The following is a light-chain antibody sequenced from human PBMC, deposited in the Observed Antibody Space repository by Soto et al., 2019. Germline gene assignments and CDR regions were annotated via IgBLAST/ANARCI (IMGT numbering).Light chain of an antibody. CDR3: QHHKSYPRT. CDR2: KAS. Sequence: DIQMTQSPSTLSASVGDRVTITCRASQSIDIRLAWYQQRPGKAPKLVIYKASSLEGGVPSRFSGSGSGTEFTLTISSLQPDDFATYYCQHHKSYPRTFGQGTKVEIK. CDR1: QSIDIR. V-gene: IGKV1-5*03. J-gene: IGKJ1*01.